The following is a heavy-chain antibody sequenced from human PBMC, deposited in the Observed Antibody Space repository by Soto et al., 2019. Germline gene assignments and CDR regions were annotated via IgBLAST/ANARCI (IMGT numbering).Heavy chain of an antibody. CDR1: GYTFTSYG. CDR2: ISVYNGNT. D-gene: IGHD3-10*01. J-gene: IGHJ4*02. V-gene: IGHV1-18*01. Sequence: QVQLVQSGAEVKKPGASVKVSCKASGYTFTSYGISWVRQAPGQGLEWMGWISVYNGNTNYAQKLQGRVTMTTDTSTSTDYMELRSMRSDDTAVYYCASGWFGEFVYYFDYWGQGTLVTVSS. CDR3: ASGWFGEFVYYFDY.